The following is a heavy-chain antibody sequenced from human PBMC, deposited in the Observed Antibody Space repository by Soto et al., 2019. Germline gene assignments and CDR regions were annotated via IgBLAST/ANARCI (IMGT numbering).Heavy chain of an antibody. CDR3: ARQIYDSDTGPNFQYYFDS. D-gene: IGHD3-22*01. J-gene: IGHJ4*02. CDR1: GYSFAGYW. Sequence: GEFLKIFCKGSGYSFAGYWITWVRQKPGKGLEWMGRIDPSDSQTYYSPSFRGHVTISVTKSITTVFLQWSSLRASDTAMYYCARQIYDSDTGPNFQYYFDSWGQGTPVTVSS. CDR2: IDPSDSQT. V-gene: IGHV5-10-1*01.